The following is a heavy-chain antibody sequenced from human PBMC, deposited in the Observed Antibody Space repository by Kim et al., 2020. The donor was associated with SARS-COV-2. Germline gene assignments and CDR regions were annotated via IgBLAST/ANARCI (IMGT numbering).Heavy chain of an antibody. Sequence: GGSLRLSCAASGFTFSSYWMHWVRQAPGKGLVWVSRINSDGSSTSYADSVKGRFTISRDNAKNTLYLQMNSLRAEDTAVYYCARGYNWNYDYYYGMDVWGQGTTVTVSS. CDR1: GFTFSSYW. D-gene: IGHD1-7*01. J-gene: IGHJ6*02. CDR2: INSDGSST. V-gene: IGHV3-74*01. CDR3: ARGYNWNYDYYYGMDV.